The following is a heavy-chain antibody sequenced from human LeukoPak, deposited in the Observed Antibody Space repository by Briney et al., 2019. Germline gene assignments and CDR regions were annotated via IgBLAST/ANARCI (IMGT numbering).Heavy chain of an antibody. V-gene: IGHV5-51*01. J-gene: IGHJ6*02. CDR2: IWPGDSDT. CDR3: ARGYCSGGSCYKYYYYYYGLDV. D-gene: IGHD2-15*01. Sequence: GESLKISCKGSGYSFTTYWLAWVRQMPGKGLEWMGIIWPGDSDTRYSPSFQGQVTISADKSISTAYLQWSGLKASDTAIYYCARGYCSGGSCYKYYYYYYGLDVWGQGTTVTVSS. CDR1: GYSFTTYW.